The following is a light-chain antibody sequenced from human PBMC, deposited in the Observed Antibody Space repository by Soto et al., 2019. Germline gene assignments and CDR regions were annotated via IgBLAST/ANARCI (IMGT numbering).Light chain of an antibody. Sequence: EIVLTQSPGTLSLSPGERATLSCRASQSISSNYLAWYQQKPGLAPRLLIYSASSRATGIPDRFSGSGSGTDFTLTISRLEPEDFAVYYCQQYGSSFTFGPGIKVDIK. CDR2: SAS. CDR1: QSISSNY. J-gene: IGKJ3*01. V-gene: IGKV3-20*01. CDR3: QQYGSSFT.